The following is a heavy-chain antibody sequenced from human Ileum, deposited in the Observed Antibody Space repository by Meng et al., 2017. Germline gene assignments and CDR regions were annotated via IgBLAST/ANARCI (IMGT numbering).Heavy chain of an antibody. CDR3: ARHGGYYQDY. CDR1: GGSITTNSY. J-gene: IGHJ4*02. Sequence: QVQLKGSGPGLVKPSGTPSLTCAVSGGSITTNSYWSWVRQSPEKGLEWIGQIDHSGSPYYNPSLKSRVTMSVDKSKSQVSLQLTSVTAADTAVYYCARHGGYYQDYWGQGTLVTVSS. CDR2: IDHSGSP. V-gene: IGHV4-4*02. D-gene: IGHD4-23*01.